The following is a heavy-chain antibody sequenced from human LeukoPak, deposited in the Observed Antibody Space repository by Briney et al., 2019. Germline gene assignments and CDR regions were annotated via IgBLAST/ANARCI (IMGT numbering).Heavy chain of an antibody. J-gene: IGHJ4*02. V-gene: IGHV3-74*01. CDR3: ATKTAFDY. CDR1: GFTFSNYW. D-gene: IGHD5-18*01. Sequence: GGSLRLSCADSGFTFSNYWMHWVRQAPGKWLVWVSRINSDGINISYADSVKGRFTISRDNAKNTLYLQMSSLRAEDTAVYFCATKTAFDYWGQGTLVTVSS. CDR2: INSDGINI.